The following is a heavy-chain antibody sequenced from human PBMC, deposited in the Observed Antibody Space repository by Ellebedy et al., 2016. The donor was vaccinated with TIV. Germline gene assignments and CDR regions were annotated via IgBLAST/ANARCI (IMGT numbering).Heavy chain of an antibody. V-gene: IGHV3-33*08. Sequence: GGSLRLSCAASGFTFSSHGMHWVCQAPGKGLEWVAVIWYDGSNKYYADSVKGRFTISRDNSKNTLYLQMNSLRAEDTAVYYCARVLRDSSSFNWFDPWGQGTLVTVSS. D-gene: IGHD6-13*01. CDR1: GFTFSSHG. CDR3: ARVLRDSSSFNWFDP. J-gene: IGHJ5*02. CDR2: IWYDGSNK.